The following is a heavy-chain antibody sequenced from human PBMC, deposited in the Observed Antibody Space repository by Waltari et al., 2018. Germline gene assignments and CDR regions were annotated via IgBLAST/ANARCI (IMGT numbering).Heavy chain of an antibody. CDR1: GFTFSGTA. CDR3: AKQAGTNFYGIDY. V-gene: IGHV3-23*01. D-gene: IGHD1-1*01. J-gene: IGHJ4*02. Sequence: EVQLLESGGDLVQPGGSLRLSCAASGFTFSGTAMRWVAQTAGKGLEWVSAVSAGGGSTYYADSVKGRFSVSRDNSNNTVYLQMNSLRAEDTAIYYCAKQAGTNFYGIDYWGQGTLVTVSS. CDR2: VSAGGGST.